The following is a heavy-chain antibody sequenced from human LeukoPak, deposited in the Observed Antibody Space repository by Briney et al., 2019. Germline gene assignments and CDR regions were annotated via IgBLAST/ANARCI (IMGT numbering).Heavy chain of an antibody. V-gene: IGHV5-10-1*01. CDR1: GYRFTSYW. CDR2: IDPSDSYI. Sequence: GESLKISCKGSGYRFTSYWITWVRQMPGRGLEWMGTIDPSDSYINYSPSLQGHVTISADKSIGTAYLQWSSLKASDTAMYYCARLVPAAGKYFYGMDVWGQGTTVTVSS. J-gene: IGHJ6*02. CDR3: ARLVPAAGKYFYGMDV. D-gene: IGHD6-13*01.